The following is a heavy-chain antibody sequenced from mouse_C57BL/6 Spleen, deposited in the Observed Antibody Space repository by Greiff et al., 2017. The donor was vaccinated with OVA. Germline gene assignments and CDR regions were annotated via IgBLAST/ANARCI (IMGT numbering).Heavy chain of an antibody. V-gene: IGHV3-6*01. J-gene: IGHJ4*01. CDR1: GYSITSGYY. Sequence: EVKLMESGPGLVKPSQSLSLTCSVTGYSITSGYYWNWIRQFPGNKLEWMGYISYDGSNNYNPSLKNRISITRDTSKNQFFLKLNSVTTEDTATYYCARGRDYGLMDYWGQGTSVTVSS. D-gene: IGHD1-1*02. CDR3: ARGRDYGLMDY. CDR2: ISYDGSN.